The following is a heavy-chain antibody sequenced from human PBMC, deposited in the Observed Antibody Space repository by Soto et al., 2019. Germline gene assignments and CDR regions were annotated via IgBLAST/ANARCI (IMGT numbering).Heavy chain of an antibody. CDR3: TRGYDLLHWFDS. J-gene: IGHJ5*01. Sequence: SETLSLTCSVSGGSVGSNNYYWSWIRQPPGQGLELIGYIYYSGSTNYNPSLKSRVTISVDTSKNQFSLKLSSVTAADTAVYYFTRGYDLLHWFDSWGQGTLVTVSS. CDR1: GGSVGSNNYY. D-gene: IGHD2-15*01. V-gene: IGHV4-61*01. CDR2: IYYSGST.